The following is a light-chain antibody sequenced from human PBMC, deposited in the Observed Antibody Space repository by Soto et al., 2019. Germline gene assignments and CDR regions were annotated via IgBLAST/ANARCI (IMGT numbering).Light chain of an antibody. CDR2: SDD. J-gene: IGLJ2*01. Sequence: QSVLTQPPSVSEAPRQRVTISCSGSSSNIGNNAVDWYQQLPGKAPKLLIYSDDLLPSGVSDRFSGSKSGTSASLAITGLQSEDEGEYYCATWDDSLNGVVFGGGTKLTVL. V-gene: IGLV1-36*01. CDR3: ATWDDSLNGVV. CDR1: SSNIGNNA.